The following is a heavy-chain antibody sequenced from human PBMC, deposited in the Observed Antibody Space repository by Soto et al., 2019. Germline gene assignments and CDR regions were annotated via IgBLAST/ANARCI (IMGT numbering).Heavy chain of an antibody. CDR2: ISSSSSYI. CDR3: ARAGTHVGWAYCSGGSCPPPAFDI. Sequence: EVQLVESGGGLVKPGGSLRLSCAASGFTFSSYSMNWVRQAPGKGLEWVSSISSSSSYIYYADSVKGRFTISRDNAKNSLYLQMNSLRAEDTAVYYCARAGTHVGWAYCSGGSCPPPAFDIWGRGTMVTVSS. D-gene: IGHD2-15*01. V-gene: IGHV3-21*01. J-gene: IGHJ3*02. CDR1: GFTFSSYS.